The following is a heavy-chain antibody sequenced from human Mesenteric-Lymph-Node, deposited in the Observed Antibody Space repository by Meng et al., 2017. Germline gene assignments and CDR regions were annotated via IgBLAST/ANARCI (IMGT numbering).Heavy chain of an antibody. Sequence: VQLVETGGGLIQPGGSLRLSCAASGFTVSSNYMSWVRQAPGKGLEWVSVIYSGGSTYYADSVKGRFTISRDNARNSLFLQMNSLTAEDTAIYYCARLGLTDFNHWGQGTLVTVSS. CDR1: GFTVSSNY. J-gene: IGHJ4*02. D-gene: IGHD3/OR15-3a*01. V-gene: IGHV3-53*02. CDR3: ARLGLTDFNH. CDR2: IYSGGST.